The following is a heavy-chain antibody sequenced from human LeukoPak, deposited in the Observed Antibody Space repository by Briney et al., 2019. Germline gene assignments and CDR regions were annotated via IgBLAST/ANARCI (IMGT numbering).Heavy chain of an antibody. V-gene: IGHV3-74*01. J-gene: IGHJ4*02. D-gene: IGHD6-13*01. CDR2: INSDGSST. CDR3: ARTLYSSSWYEDY. CDR1: GFTLSSYW. Sequence: GGSLRLSCAASGFTLSSYWMHWVRQAPGKGLVWVARINSDGSSTSYADSVKGRFTISRDNAMNTLYLQMNSLRAEDTAVYYCARTLYSSSWYEDYWGQGTPVTVSS.